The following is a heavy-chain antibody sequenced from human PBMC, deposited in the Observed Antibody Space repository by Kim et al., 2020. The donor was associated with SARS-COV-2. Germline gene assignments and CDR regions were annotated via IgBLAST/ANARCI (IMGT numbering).Heavy chain of an antibody. J-gene: IGHJ4*02. CDR3: ARDSGSYRIIDY. CDR1: GGTFSSYA. Sequence: SVKVSCKASGGTFSSYAISWVRQAPGQGLEWMGGITPIFGTANYAQKFQGRVTITADESTSTAYMELSSLRSEDTAVYYCARDSGSYRIIDYWGQGTLVTVSS. CDR2: ITPIFGTA. D-gene: IGHD1-26*01. V-gene: IGHV1-69*13.